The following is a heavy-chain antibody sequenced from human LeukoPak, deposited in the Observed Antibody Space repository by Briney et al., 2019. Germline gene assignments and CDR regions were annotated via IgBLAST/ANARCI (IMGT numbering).Heavy chain of an antibody. J-gene: IGHJ4*02. Sequence: GGSLRLSCAASGFTFSSYSMNWVRQAPGKGLEWVSGISSSGANTYYADSVKGRFTSSRDNSKNTLFLQMNSLRAEDTAVYYCAKGIMGLSCSSTSCYEIDYWGQGTLVTVSS. CDR1: GFTFSSYS. CDR2: ISSSGANT. V-gene: IGHV3-23*01. CDR3: AKGIMGLSCSSTSCYEIDY. D-gene: IGHD2-2*01.